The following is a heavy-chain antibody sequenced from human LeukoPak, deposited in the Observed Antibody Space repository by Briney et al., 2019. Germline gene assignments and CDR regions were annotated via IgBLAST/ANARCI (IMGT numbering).Heavy chain of an antibody. CDR3: ARLPDGSGSSGMDY. CDR2: VYYTGVT. Sequence: PSETLSLTCAVSGGSISSGGYSWSWIRQPPGKGLEWIGYVYYTGVTNCNPSLRSRVTISVDTSKNQFSLNLNSLTAADTAVYYCARLPDGSGSSGMDYWGQGTLVTVSS. V-gene: IGHV4-61*08. D-gene: IGHD3-10*01. J-gene: IGHJ4*02. CDR1: GGSISSGGYS.